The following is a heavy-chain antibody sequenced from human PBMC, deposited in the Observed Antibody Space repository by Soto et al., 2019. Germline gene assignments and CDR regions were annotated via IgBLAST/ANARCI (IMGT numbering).Heavy chain of an antibody. Sequence: QVQLVQSATEVKRPGSSVKVSCKASGGSLSTNPISWVRQAPGQGLEWMGGTGSGTGPGNHAQKFHGRLTVTADKSTNTVYMELTNLSSEDTAVYYCARRDSGGFYRFFDSWGQGTLVTVSS. D-gene: IGHD2-15*01. J-gene: IGHJ4*02. V-gene: IGHV1-69*06. CDR2: TGSGTGPG. CDR3: ARRDSGGFYRFFDS. CDR1: GGSLSTNP.